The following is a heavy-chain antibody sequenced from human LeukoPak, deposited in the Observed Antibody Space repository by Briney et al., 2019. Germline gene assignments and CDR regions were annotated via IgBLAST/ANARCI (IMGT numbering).Heavy chain of an antibody. CDR2: ISGSGGST. D-gene: IGHD2-2*02. CDR3: ARPAYIPAYYYYYMDV. V-gene: IGHV3-23*01. CDR1: GFTFSSYA. J-gene: IGHJ6*03. Sequence: PGGSLRLSCAASGFTFSSYAMSWVRQAPGKGLEWVSAISGSGGSTYYADSVKGRFTISRDNSKNTLYLQMNSLRAEDTAVYYCARPAYIPAYYYYYMDVWGKGSTVTVSS.